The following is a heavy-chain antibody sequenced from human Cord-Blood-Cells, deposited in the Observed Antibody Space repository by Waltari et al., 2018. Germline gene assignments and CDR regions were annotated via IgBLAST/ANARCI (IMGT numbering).Heavy chain of an antibody. CDR1: GGSISSGGSY. CDR2: IYYSGST. Sequence: QVQLQESGPGLVKPSQTLSLTCTVSGGSISSGGSYWSWLRQHPGKGLEWIGYIYYSGSTYYNPSLKSRVTISVDTSKNQFSLKLSSVTAADTAVYYCASQNPGLGIDAFDIWGQGTMVTVSS. J-gene: IGHJ3*02. V-gene: IGHV4-31*03. D-gene: IGHD7-27*01. CDR3: ASQNPGLGIDAFDI.